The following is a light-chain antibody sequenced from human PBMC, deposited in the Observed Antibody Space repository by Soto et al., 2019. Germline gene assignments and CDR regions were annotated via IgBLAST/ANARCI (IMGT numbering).Light chain of an antibody. V-gene: IGLV2-14*01. Sequence: QSVLAQPASVSGSPGQSITISCTGTSSDVGGFNYVSWYQQHPDKAPKLMIFEVSNRPSGVSNRFSGSKSGNTASLTISGLQDEDEAHYYCSSYASTGTLYVFGTGNKVTVL. CDR3: SSYASTGTLYV. J-gene: IGLJ1*01. CDR1: SSDVGGFNY. CDR2: EVS.